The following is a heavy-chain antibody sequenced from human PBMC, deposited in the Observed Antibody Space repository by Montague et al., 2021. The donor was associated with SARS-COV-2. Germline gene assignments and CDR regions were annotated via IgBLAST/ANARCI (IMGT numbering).Heavy chain of an antibody. J-gene: IGHJ3*01. CDR1: GGSFNNYY. Sequence: SETLSLTCAVYGGSFNNYYWSWIRQPPGKGLEWIGEVDHSGSTNYNPSLKSRLSISVDTSKNQFSLKLNSVSAADTAVYYCARGQVTIFGILIMLPAAGALDGWGQGTTVTVSS. D-gene: IGHD3-3*01. V-gene: IGHV4-34*01. CDR2: VDHSGST. CDR3: ARGQVTIFGILIMLPAAGALDG.